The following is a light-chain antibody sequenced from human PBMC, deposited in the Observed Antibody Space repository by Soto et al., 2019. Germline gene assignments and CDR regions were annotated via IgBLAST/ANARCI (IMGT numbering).Light chain of an antibody. Sequence: VLAPPPPPAGAPGQSVPIPCTGTNNEVVGYNYVSWYQQHPGKAPKLMIYEVSKRPSGVPDRFSGSKSGNTASLTVSGLQAEDEADYYCTSYAGSNNFFYVFGTGTKVTVL. CDR3: TSYAGSNNFFYV. CDR2: EVS. J-gene: IGLJ1*01. V-gene: IGLV2-8*01. CDR1: NNEVVGYNY.